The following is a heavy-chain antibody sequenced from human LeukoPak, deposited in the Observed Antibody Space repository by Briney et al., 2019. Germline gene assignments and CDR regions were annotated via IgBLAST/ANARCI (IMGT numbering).Heavy chain of an antibody. D-gene: IGHD6-6*01. CDR1: GFTFSSYA. J-gene: IGHJ4*02. V-gene: IGHV1-69*01. CDR2: IIPIFGTA. CDR3: ARDGSIEYSSSAYFDY. Sequence: GGSLRLSCAASGFTFSSYAISWVRQAPGQGLEWMGGIIPIFGTANYAQKFQGRVTITADESTSTAYMELSSLRSEDTAVYYCARDGSIEYSSSAYFDYWGQGTLVTVSS.